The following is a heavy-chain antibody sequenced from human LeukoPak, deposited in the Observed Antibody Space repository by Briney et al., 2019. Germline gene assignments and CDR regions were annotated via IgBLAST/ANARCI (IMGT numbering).Heavy chain of an antibody. CDR3: AKDFTPTYSSSWYPYNWFDP. Sequence: GGSLRLSCAASGFTFSSYAMIWVRQAPGKGLEWVSGISGSSGSTYYADSVKGRFTISRDNSKNTLYLQMNSLRAEDTAVYYCAKDFTPTYSSSWYPYNWFDPWGQGTLVTVSS. V-gene: IGHV3-23*01. CDR1: GFTFSSYA. J-gene: IGHJ5*02. D-gene: IGHD6-13*01. CDR2: ISGSSGST.